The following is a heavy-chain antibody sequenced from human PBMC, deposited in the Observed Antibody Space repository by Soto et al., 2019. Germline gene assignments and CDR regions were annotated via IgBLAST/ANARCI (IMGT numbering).Heavy chain of an antibody. Sequence: WVRQAPGKGLEWVSYISSSSSTIYYADSVKGRFTISRDNAKNPLYLQMNSLRDEDTAVYYCARDPFPYYYDSSGYYSGPEYFQHWGQGTLVTVSS. CDR3: ARDPFPYYYDSSGYYSGPEYFQH. CDR2: ISSSSSTI. V-gene: IGHV3-48*02. D-gene: IGHD3-22*01. J-gene: IGHJ1*01.